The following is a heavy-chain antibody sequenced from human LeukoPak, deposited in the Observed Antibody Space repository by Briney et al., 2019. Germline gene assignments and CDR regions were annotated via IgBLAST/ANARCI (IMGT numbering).Heavy chain of an antibody. Sequence: PSETLSLTCTVSGGSISSSSYYWGWIRQPPGTGLEWIGSIYYSGSTYYNPSLKSRVTISVDTSKNQFSLKLSSVTAADTAVYYCASPIFDYDSSGYYSPRFDYWGQGTLVTVSS. CDR1: GGSISSSSYY. CDR2: IYYSGST. V-gene: IGHV4-39*07. D-gene: IGHD3-22*01. J-gene: IGHJ4*02. CDR3: ASPIFDYDSSGYYSPRFDY.